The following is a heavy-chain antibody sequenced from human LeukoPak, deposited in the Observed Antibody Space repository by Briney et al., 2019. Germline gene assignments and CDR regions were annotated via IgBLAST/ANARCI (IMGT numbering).Heavy chain of an antibody. J-gene: IGHJ4*02. CDR2: INSDGSST. Sequence: PGGSLRLSCEASGFTFTTYSMTWVRQAPGKGLVWVSRINSDGSSTSYADSVKGRFTISRDNAKNTLYLQMNSLRAEDTAVYYCARDLSGIAGYAYGRGIDYWGQGTLVTVSS. D-gene: IGHD3-16*01. CDR3: ARDLSGIAGYAYGRGIDY. V-gene: IGHV3-74*01. CDR1: GFTFTTYS.